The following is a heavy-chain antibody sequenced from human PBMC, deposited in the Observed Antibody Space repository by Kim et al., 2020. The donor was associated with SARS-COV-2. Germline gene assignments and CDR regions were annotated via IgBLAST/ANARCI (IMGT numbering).Heavy chain of an antibody. V-gene: IGHV4-4*02. CDR3: ARDAGILLWFGDTPRNDAFDI. CDR1: GGSISSSNW. Sequence: SETLSLTCAVSGGSISSSNWWSWVRQPPGKGLEWIGEIYHSGSTNYNPSLKSRVTISVDKSKNQFSLKLSSVTAADTAVYYCARDAGILLWFGDTPRNDAFDIWGQGTMVTVSS. D-gene: IGHD3-10*01. CDR2: IYHSGST. J-gene: IGHJ3*02.